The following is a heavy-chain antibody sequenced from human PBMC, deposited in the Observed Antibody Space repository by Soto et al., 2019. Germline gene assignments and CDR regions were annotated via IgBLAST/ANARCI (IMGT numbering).Heavy chain of an antibody. J-gene: IGHJ6*02. Sequence: GASVKVSCKDCGYTFTSYAMHWVRQAPGQRLEWMGWINAGNGNTKYSQKFQGRVTITRDTSASTAYMELSSLRSEDTAVYYCARDPSYYGMDVWGQGTTVTVSS. CDR1: GYTFTSYA. V-gene: IGHV1-3*01. CDR2: INAGNGNT. CDR3: ARDPSYYGMDV.